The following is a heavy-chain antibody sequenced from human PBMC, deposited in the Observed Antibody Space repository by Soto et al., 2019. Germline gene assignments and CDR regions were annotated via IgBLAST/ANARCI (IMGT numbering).Heavy chain of an antibody. Sequence: GGSLRLSCAASGFTFSSHPMHWVRQAPGKGLEWVAVMSYDGSSEYYADSVKGRFTISRDNSKNTLYLQMNSLRVEDTAVYYCARDPRGYNGPSYFDYWGQGTLVTVSS. V-gene: IGHV3-30-3*01. CDR2: MSYDGSSE. CDR3: ARDPRGYNGPSYFDY. D-gene: IGHD1-1*01. CDR1: GFTFSSHP. J-gene: IGHJ4*02.